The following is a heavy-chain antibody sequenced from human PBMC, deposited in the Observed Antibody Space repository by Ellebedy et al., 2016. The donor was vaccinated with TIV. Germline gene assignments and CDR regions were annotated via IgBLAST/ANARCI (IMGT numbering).Heavy chain of an antibody. CDR3: ARAPAAGLDY. J-gene: IGHJ4*02. Sequence: AASVKVSCKASGFTFTGYFMHWVRQAPGQGLEWMGWINPKNGGSNYALKFQGRVTLTRDTSISTVYMELTRLTSDDTAVYYCARAPAAGLDYWGQGTLVTVSS. CDR2: INPKNGGS. D-gene: IGHD6-25*01. CDR1: GFTFTGYF. V-gene: IGHV1-2*02.